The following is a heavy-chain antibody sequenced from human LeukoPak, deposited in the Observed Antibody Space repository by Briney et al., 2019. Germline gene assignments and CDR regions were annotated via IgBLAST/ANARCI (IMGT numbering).Heavy chain of an antibody. CDR1: GFTFNNYW. V-gene: IGHV3-7*01. Sequence: GGSLRLSCAASGFTFNNYWMSWVRRAPGKGLEWVANIEQDGSEKYYVDSVKGRFAISRGNAKNSLYLQMNSVRAEDMAVYYCARDSTYYDFRSGYLNWFDPWGQGTLVTVSS. D-gene: IGHD3-3*01. J-gene: IGHJ5*02. CDR3: ARDSTYYDFRSGYLNWFDP. CDR2: IEQDGSEK.